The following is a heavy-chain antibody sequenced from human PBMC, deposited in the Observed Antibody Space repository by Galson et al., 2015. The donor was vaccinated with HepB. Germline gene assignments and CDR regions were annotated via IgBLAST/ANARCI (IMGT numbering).Heavy chain of an antibody. J-gene: IGHJ6*02. CDR2: INPDGSEK. D-gene: IGHD3-10*01. CDR3: ARRISLVRGIITKPDYYYGMDV. CDR1: EFTFSSYW. V-gene: IGHV3-7*03. Sequence: LRLSCAASEFTFSSYWMNWVRQAPGKGLEWVANINPDGSEKYYVASLKGRFTISRDNAKNSLYLQMDSLRAEDTAVYYCARRISLVRGIITKPDYYYGMDVWGQGTTVTVA.